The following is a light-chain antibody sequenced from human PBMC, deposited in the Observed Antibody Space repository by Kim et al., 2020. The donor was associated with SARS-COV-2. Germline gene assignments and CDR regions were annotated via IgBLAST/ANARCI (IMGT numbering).Light chain of an antibody. Sequence: VTVSSTGSNSNVGAGYDVLWDQQLPGTAPKLLISGNSNRPSGVPDRFSGSKSGTSASLAITGLQAEDEADYYCQSYDSSLSGSVVFGGGTQLTVL. CDR3: QSYDSSLSGSVV. CDR1: NSNVGAGYD. V-gene: IGLV1-40*01. CDR2: GNS. J-gene: IGLJ3*02.